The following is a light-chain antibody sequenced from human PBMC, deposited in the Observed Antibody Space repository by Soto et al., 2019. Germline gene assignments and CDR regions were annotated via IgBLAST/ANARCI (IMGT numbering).Light chain of an antibody. J-gene: IGLJ1*01. CDR2: EVS. Sequence: QSALTQPASVSGSPGQSITISCTGTSRDVGGYNYVSWYQHHPGKAPKLMIYEVSNRPSGVSNRFSGSKSGNTASLTISGLQAEDEADYYCSSYTSSGTLVFGTGTKLTVL. V-gene: IGLV2-14*01. CDR3: SSYTSSGTLV. CDR1: SRDVGGYNY.